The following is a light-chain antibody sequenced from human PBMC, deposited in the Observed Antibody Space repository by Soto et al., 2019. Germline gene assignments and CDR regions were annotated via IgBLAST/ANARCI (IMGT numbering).Light chain of an antibody. V-gene: IGLV2-14*01. CDR3: CSYTSSSTLEVV. CDR2: DVS. CDR1: SSDVGGYNY. Sequence: QSALTQPASVSGSPGQSITISCTGTSSDVGGYNYVSWYQQHPGKAPKLMIYDVSNRPSGVSNRFSGSKSGNTASLTISGLQAEDEDDYYCCSYTSSSTLEVVFGGGTKVTVL. J-gene: IGLJ2*01.